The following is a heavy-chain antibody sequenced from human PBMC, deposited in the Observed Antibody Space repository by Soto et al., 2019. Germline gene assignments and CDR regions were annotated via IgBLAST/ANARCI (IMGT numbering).Heavy chain of an antibody. CDR3: ARDEEANPWYVLDY. D-gene: IGHD3-10*02. CDR2: FNRDGGER. V-gene: IGHV3-74*01. Sequence: EVHLEESGGGLVQPGGSLRLSCAASGFTSSSSGMHWVRKAPGEGLVWVSLFNRDGGERKYADSVKGRFTISRDDAKSTVYLQMDSLRAEDTAVYYCARDEEANPWYVLDYWGLGTLVTVSS. CDR1: GFTSSSSG. J-gene: IGHJ4*02.